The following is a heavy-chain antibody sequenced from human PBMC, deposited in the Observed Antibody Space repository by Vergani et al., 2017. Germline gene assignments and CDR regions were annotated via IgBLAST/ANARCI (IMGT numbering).Heavy chain of an antibody. J-gene: IGHJ6*03. Sequence: QVQLVQSGAEVKKPGSSVKVSCKASGGTFSSYANSWVRQAPGQGLEWMGGIIPIFGTANYAQKFQGRVTITADESTSTAYMELSSLRSEDTAVYYCAGDMVGGVIERYYYYYMDVWGKGTTVTVSS. V-gene: IGHV1-69*01. CDR2: IIPIFGTA. CDR1: GGTFSSYA. CDR3: AGDMVGGVIERYYYYYMDV. D-gene: IGHD3-10*01.